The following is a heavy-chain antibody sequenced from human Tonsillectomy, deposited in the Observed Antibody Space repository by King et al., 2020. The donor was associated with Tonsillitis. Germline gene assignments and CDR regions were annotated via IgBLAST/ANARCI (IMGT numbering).Heavy chain of an antibody. D-gene: IGHD4-17*01. J-gene: IGHJ6*02. Sequence: QLQESGPGLVKPSETLSLTCTVSGGSITNSYYYWGWIRQPPGKGLEWIGSIYYSGTTFYNPSLKSRVTMSVDTSKNQFSLKLSSVTAADTALYYCARLAYGDSRTANFYGMDVWGQGTTVTVSS. V-gene: IGHV4-39*07. CDR3: ARLAYGDSRTANFYGMDV. CDR1: GGSITNSYYY. CDR2: IYYSGTT.